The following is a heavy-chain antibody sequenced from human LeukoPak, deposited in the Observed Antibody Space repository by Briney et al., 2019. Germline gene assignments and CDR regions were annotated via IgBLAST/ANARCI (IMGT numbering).Heavy chain of an antibody. CDR2: IIPIFGTA. CDR1: GGTFSSYA. J-gene: IGHJ5*02. D-gene: IGHD2-2*02. Sequence: SVKVSCKASGGTFSSYAISWVRQAPGQGLEWMGGIIPIFGTANYAQKFQGRVAITADESTSTAYMELSSLRSEDTAVYYCARVRRAGYCSSTSCYNNWFDPWGQGTLVTVSS. V-gene: IGHV1-69*13. CDR3: ARVRRAGYCSSTSCYNNWFDP.